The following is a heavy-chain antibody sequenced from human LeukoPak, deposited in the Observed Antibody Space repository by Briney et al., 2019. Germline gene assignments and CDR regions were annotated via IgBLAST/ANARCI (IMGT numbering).Heavy chain of an antibody. CDR2: ISGSGGST. J-gene: IGHJ6*02. CDR3: ANSGWFGESDTYYYGMDV. CDR1: GFTCRSCA. V-gene: IGHV3-23*01. D-gene: IGHD3-10*01. Sequence: GGSLRLSCAAAGFTCRSCAMSWVRQAPGKGLEWVSAISGSGGSTYYADSVKGRFTISRDNSKNTLYLQMNSLRAEDTAVYYCANSGWFGESDTYYYGMDVWGQGTTVTVSS.